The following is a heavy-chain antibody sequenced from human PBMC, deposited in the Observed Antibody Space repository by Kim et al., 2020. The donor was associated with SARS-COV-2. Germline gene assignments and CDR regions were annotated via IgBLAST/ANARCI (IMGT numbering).Heavy chain of an antibody. D-gene: IGHD3-22*01. V-gene: IGHV3-23*01. J-gene: IGHJ4*02. Sequence: SVKGRFTISRDNSKSTLYLQMNSLRAEDTAVYYCAKDPRYRYDSSAYYDYWGQGTLVTVSS. CDR3: AKDPRYRYDSSAYYDY.